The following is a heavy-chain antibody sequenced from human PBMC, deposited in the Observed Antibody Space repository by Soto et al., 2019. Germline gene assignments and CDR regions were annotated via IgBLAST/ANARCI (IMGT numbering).Heavy chain of an antibody. CDR1: GFPFSSYG. CDR2: IKQDGSEK. CDR3: ARETLYSSSSDY. Sequence: PGGSLRLSCAASGFPFSSYGMSWVRQAPGKGLEWVANIKQDGSEKYYVDSVKGRFTISRDNAKNSLYLQMNSLRAEDTAVYYCARETLYSSSSDYWGQGTLVTVSS. D-gene: IGHD6-13*01. J-gene: IGHJ4*02. V-gene: IGHV3-7*01.